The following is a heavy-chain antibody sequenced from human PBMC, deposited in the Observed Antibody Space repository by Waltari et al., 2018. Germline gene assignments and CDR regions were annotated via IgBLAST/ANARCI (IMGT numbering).Heavy chain of an antibody. D-gene: IGHD3-3*01. CDR2: INPSGGST. CDR1: GYTFTSYS. CDR3: ARGSRFLDY. J-gene: IGHJ4*02. Sequence: QVQLVQSGAEVKKPGASVKVSCKASGYTFTSYSLHWVRQAPGQGLEWMGIINPSGGSTTYAQEFQGRVTMTRDTSTSTVYMELSSLRSEDTAIYYCARGSRFLDYWGQGTLVTVSS. V-gene: IGHV1-46*01.